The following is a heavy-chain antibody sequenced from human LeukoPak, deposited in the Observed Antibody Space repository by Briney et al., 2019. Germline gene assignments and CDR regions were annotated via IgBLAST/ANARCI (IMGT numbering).Heavy chain of an antibody. CDR3: ARDRRYSSSSEYYGMDV. D-gene: IGHD6-13*01. CDR1: GGTFSSYA. V-gene: IGHV1-69*13. Sequence: ASVKVSCKAAGGTFSSYAISWVRQAPGQGLEWMGGIIPIFGTANYAQKFQGRVTITAGESTSTAYMELSSLRSEDTAVYYCARDRRYSSSSEYYGMDVWGQGTTVTVSS. CDR2: IIPIFGTA. J-gene: IGHJ6*02.